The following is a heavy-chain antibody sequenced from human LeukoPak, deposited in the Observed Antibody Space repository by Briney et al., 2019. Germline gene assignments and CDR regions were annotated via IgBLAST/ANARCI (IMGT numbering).Heavy chain of an antibody. D-gene: IGHD3-22*01. Sequence: PSETLSLTCTVSGGSISNYYWSWIRQPPGKGLEWIGYIYYSGSTNYNHYLKSRVTISVDTSKNQFSLNLSSVTAADTAMYYCARDRSPEGYYDSSHWDYYHGMDVWGQGTTVTVSS. CDR3: ARDRSPEGYYDSSHWDYYHGMDV. CDR1: GGSISNYY. CDR2: IYYSGST. J-gene: IGHJ6*02. V-gene: IGHV4-59*01.